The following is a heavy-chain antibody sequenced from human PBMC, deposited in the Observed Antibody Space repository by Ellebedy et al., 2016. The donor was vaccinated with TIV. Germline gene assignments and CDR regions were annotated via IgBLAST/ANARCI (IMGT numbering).Heavy chain of an antibody. CDR1: GYSFTSYW. CDR2: IYPGDSDT. CDR3: ARSPGDAFDI. J-gene: IGHJ3*02. V-gene: IGHV5-51*01. Sequence: KVSXXGSGYSFTSYWIGWVRQMPGKGLEWMGIIYPGDSDTRYSPSFQGQVTISADKSISTAYLQWSSLKASDTAMYYCARSPGDAFDIWGQGTMVTVSS.